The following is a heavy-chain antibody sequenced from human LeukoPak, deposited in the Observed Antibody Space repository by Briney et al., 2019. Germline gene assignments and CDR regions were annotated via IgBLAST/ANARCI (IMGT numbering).Heavy chain of an antibody. CDR3: ARADGSGSYLRDYFDH. CDR1: GYSIISTYF. D-gene: IGHD3-10*01. Sequence: SETLSLTCTVSGYSIISTYFWAWIRQPPGGGLEWIGSIYHRGNTYYNPSLNSRVTISLDTSNNQFSLKLSSVTAADTAVYYCARADGSGSYLRDYFDHWGQGTLVTVSS. CDR2: IYHRGNT. J-gene: IGHJ4*02. V-gene: IGHV4-38-2*02.